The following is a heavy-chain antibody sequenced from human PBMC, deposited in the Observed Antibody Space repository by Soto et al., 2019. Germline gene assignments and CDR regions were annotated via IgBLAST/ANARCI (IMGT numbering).Heavy chain of an antibody. D-gene: IGHD3-9*01. V-gene: IGHV1-69*13. CDR2: IIPIVGTA. J-gene: IGHJ4*02. CDR3: FFFFQAEDGIRDFDWFLDY. Sequence: GASVKVSCKASGGTFGSYAIRWVREAPGQGLEWMGGIIPIVGTANYAQKFQGRVTITADESTSTAYMELSSLRSEDTAVYYCFFFFQAEDGIRDFDWFLDYWGQGTLVTVSS. CDR1: GGTFGSYA.